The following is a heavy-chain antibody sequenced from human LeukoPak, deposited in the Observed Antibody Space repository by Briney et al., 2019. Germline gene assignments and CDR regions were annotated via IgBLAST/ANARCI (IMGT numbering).Heavy chain of an antibody. D-gene: IGHD3-10*01. CDR3: AGVTTVGNYYGSGSWRY. CDR1: GYTFTGYY. J-gene: IGHJ4*02. CDR2: INPNSGGT. Sequence: GASVKVSCKASGYTFTGYYMHWVRQAPGQGLEWMGWINPNSGGTNYAQKFQGRVTMTRDTSISTAYMELSRLRSDDTAVYYCAGVTTVGNYYGSGSWRYWGQGTLVTVSS. V-gene: IGHV1-2*02.